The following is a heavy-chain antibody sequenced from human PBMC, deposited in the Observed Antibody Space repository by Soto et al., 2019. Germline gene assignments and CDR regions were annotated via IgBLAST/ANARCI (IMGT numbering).Heavy chain of an antibody. CDR2: IVVGSGNT. V-gene: IGHV1-58*02. Sequence: GASVKVSCKASGFTFTSSAMQWVRQARGQRLEWIGWIVVGSGNTNYAQKFQERVTITRDMSTSTAYMELSSLRSEDTAVYYCAAMRYDFWSGYNWFDPWGQGTLVTVSS. CDR1: GFTFTSSA. D-gene: IGHD3-3*01. CDR3: AAMRYDFWSGYNWFDP. J-gene: IGHJ5*02.